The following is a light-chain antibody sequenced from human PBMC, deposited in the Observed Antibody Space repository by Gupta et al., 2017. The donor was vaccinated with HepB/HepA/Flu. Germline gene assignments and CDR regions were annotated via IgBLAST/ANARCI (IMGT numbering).Light chain of an antibody. CDR1: QSISSY. CDR3: QQSDSNFMYT. J-gene: IGKJ2*01. V-gene: IGKV1-39*01. CDR2: AAS. Sequence: DIQMTQSPSSLSASVGDRVTITCRASQSISSYLNWYQQKPGKAPKLLIYAASSLQSGVPSRFSGSGYGTDFTLTISSRQPEDFATYYCQQSDSNFMYTFGQGTKLEIK.